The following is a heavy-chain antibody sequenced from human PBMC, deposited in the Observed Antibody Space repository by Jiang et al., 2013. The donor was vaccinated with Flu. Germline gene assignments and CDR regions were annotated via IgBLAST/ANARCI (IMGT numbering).Heavy chain of an antibody. Sequence: SGAEVKKPGSSVKVSCKASGGTFSSYAISWVRQAPGQGLEWMGGIIPIFGTANYAQKFQGRVTITADESTSTAYMELSSLRSEDTAVYYCARALRGRVLHSYYYYMDVWGKGTTVTVSS. D-gene: IGHD1-1*01. V-gene: IGHV1-69*01. CDR3: ARALRGRVLHSYYYYMDV. CDR1: GGTFSSYA. J-gene: IGHJ6*03. CDR2: IIPIFGTA.